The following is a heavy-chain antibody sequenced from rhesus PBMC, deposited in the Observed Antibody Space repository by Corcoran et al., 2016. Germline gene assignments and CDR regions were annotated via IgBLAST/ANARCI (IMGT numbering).Heavy chain of an antibody. D-gene: IGHD4-29*01. J-gene: IGHJ4*01. V-gene: IGHV3-118*01. Sequence: EVQLVESGGGLVQPGGSLRLSCAASGFTFSSSAMHWVRQASGKGLEWVGRSQSKANNYETGYAASVRGRFTISRDDSKNTAYLQMNSLKTEDTAVYYCATYGSSYYYFDYWGQGVLVTVSS. CDR2: SQSKANNYET. CDR3: ATYGSSYYYFDY. CDR1: GFTFSSSA.